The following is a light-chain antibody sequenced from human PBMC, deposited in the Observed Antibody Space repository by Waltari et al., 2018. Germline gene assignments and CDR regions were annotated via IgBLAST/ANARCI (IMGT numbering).Light chain of an antibody. J-gene: IGKJ1*01. Sequence: EIVMTQSPATLSVSPGERATLSCRANESITNNLAWYQQKPGRAPTLPIYRASPGATGIPARFSGSGSGTEFTLTIGSLQSEDFAVYYCQQYNSWPRTFGQGTKVEIK. CDR3: QQYNSWPRT. CDR1: ESITNN. CDR2: RAS. V-gene: IGKV3-15*01.